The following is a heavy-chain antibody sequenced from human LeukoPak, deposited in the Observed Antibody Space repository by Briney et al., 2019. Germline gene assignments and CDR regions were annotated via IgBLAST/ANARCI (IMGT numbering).Heavy chain of an antibody. V-gene: IGHV4-59*02. CDR2: VYYSGST. Sequence: SETLSLTCVVSGGSVSGYYWGWIRQPPGRGLEWIGYVYYSGSTNYNSSFKSRITISVDTSRNQFSLQLSSVTAADTAVYYCARIHRYCSGGACYVLDNWGQGTLVAVSS. CDR1: GGSVSGYY. J-gene: IGHJ4*02. D-gene: IGHD2-15*01. CDR3: ARIHRYCSGGACYVLDN.